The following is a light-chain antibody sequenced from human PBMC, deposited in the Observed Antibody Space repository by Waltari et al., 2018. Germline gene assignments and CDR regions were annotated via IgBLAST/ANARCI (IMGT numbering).Light chain of an antibody. CDR1: SSDVGAYNY. J-gene: IGLJ2*01. CDR3: ISYSSSTTLGV. CDR2: EVS. V-gene: IGLV2-14*03. Sequence: QSALTQPASVSGSPGQSITISCPGSSSDVGAYNYVPWYQQHPGKAPKLMIYEVSNRPSGVSNRFSGSKSGNTASLTISWLLAEDEADYYCISYSSSTTLGVFGGGTKLTVL.